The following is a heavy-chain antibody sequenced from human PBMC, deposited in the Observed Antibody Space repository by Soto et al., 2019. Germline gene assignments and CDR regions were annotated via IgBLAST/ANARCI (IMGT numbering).Heavy chain of an antibody. Sequence: QLQLQESGPGLVKPSEPLSLTCTVSVGSISSSSYYWGWIRQPPGKGLEWIGSIYYSGSTYYNPSLKSRVTIPVDTSKNQFSLKLSAVTAADTAVYYCVRRRVGATTSRWYFDLWGRGTLVTVSS. D-gene: IGHD1-26*01. CDR3: VRRRVGATTSRWYFDL. V-gene: IGHV4-39*01. J-gene: IGHJ2*01. CDR2: IYYSGST. CDR1: VGSISSSSYY.